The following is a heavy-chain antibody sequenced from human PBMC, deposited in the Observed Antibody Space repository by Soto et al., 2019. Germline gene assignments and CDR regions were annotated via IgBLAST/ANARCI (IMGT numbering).Heavy chain of an antibody. CDR2: IKSKTDGGTT. D-gene: IGHD6-19*01. Sequence: GGSLRLSCAASGFTFSNAWMNWVRQAPGKGLEWVGRIKSKTDGGTTDYAAPVKGRFTISRDDSKNTLYLQMNSLKTEDTAVYYCTTGYSSGGGDYYYGMDVWGQGTTVTVSS. V-gene: IGHV3-15*07. J-gene: IGHJ6*02. CDR1: GFTFSNAW. CDR3: TTGYSSGGGDYYYGMDV.